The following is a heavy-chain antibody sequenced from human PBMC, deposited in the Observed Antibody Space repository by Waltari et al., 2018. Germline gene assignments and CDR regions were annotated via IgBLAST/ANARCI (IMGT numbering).Heavy chain of an antibody. CDR1: GGSISSYY. Sequence: QVQLQESGPGLVKPSETLSLTCTVSGGSISSYYWSWIRQPPGKGLEWIGYIYYSGSTNCHPSLQRRVTIAVDTSKNQFSLKLSSVTAADTAVYYCARDGIDYSNYGSSYYYGMDVWGQGTTVTVSS. J-gene: IGHJ6*02. CDR2: IYYSGST. D-gene: IGHD4-4*01. V-gene: IGHV4-59*01. CDR3: ARDGIDYSNYGSSYYYGMDV.